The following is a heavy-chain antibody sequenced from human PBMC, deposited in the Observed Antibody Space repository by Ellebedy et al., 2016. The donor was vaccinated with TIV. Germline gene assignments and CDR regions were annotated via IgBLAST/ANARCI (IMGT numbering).Heavy chain of an antibody. D-gene: IGHD4-17*01. CDR1: GFTFSSYS. Sequence: GESLKISCAASGFTFSSYSMNWVRQAPGKGLEWVSYISSSGSTIYYADSVKGRFTVSRDNAKDSLYLQMDSLRADDTAVYYCARAGDYNLLSPAGGYWGQGTLVTVSS. J-gene: IGHJ4*02. CDR3: ARAGDYNLLSPAGGY. CDR2: ISSSGSTI. V-gene: IGHV3-48*04.